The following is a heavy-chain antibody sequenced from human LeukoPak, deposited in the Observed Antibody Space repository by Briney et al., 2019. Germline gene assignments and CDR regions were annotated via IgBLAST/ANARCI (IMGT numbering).Heavy chain of an antibody. Sequence: GGSLRLSCAASGFTFSGSTIHWVRQAPGKGLDWVALISSKANTYATAYAAWVEGRLTISTDDSASAKYMQMTRLTTEPTAVYYCAGAPTFDSWGPGTLFTVSS. V-gene: IGHV3-73*01. CDR2: ISSKANTYAT. J-gene: IGHJ4*02. CDR3: AGAPTFDS. CDR1: GFTFSGST.